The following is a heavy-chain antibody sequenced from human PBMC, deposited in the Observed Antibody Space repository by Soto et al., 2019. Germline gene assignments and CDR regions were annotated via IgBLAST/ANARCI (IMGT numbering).Heavy chain of an antibody. CDR2: ISAGNGNT. V-gene: IGHV1-18*01. CDR3: ARSDTALSSPQDY. CDR1: GYTFTSYG. Sequence: ASVKVSCKASGYTFTSYGISWVRQAPGQGLEWMGWISAGNGNTKYSQKFQGRVTITRDTSASTAYMELSSLRSEDTAVYYCARSDTALSSPQDYWGQGTLVTVSS. J-gene: IGHJ4*02. D-gene: IGHD5-18*01.